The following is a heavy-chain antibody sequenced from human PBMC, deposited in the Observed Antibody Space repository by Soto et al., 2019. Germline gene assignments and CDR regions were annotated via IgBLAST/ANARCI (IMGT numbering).Heavy chain of an antibody. CDR3: AHTVQPRVIDY. D-gene: IGHD3-10*01. CDR1: GFSLSTSGVG. J-gene: IGHJ4*02. CDR2: IYWDDDK. Sequence: QIILKESGPTLVKPTQTLTLTCTFSGFSLSTSGVGVGWIRQPPGKAPEWLALIYWDDDKRYSPSLESRLTITKDTSKNQVVLTMTNMDPVDTATYYCAHTVQPRVIDYWGQGTLVTVSS. V-gene: IGHV2-5*02.